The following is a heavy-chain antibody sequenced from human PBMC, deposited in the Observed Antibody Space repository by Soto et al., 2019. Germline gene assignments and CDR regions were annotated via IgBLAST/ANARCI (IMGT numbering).Heavy chain of an antibody. CDR3: ARAQIDDEGYGMDV. CDR2: INPNSGGT. V-gene: IGHV1-2*04. CDR1: GYTFTGYY. Sequence: ASVKVSCKASGYTFTGYYMHWVRQAPGQGLEWMGWINPNSGGTNYAQKFQGWVTMTRDTSISTAYMELSRLRSDDTAVYYCARAQIDDEGYGMDVWGQGTTVTVSS. D-gene: IGHD3-16*01. J-gene: IGHJ6*02.